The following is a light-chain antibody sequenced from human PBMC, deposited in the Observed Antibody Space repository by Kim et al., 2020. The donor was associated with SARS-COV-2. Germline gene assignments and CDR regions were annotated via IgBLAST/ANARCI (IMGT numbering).Light chain of an antibody. CDR3: QQYGSSPYT. Sequence: LSPGERATLSCRTSQSVSSSYLAWYQQKPGQAPRLLIYGASSRATGIPDRFSGSGSGTDFTLTISRLEPEDFAVYYCQQYGSSPYTFGQGTKLEI. CDR2: GAS. CDR1: QSVSSSY. J-gene: IGKJ2*01. V-gene: IGKV3-20*01.